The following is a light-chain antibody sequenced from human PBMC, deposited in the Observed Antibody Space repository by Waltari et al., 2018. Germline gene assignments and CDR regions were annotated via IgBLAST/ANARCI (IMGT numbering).Light chain of an antibody. V-gene: IGLV2-14*01. CDR1: DSDVGAYDF. CDR2: EVS. J-gene: IGLJ1*01. CDR3: SSYTTSSAPGV. Sequence: QSALTQPASVSGSPGQSITISCSGTDSDVGAYDFVSWYQQHPGKAPPLIIYEVSNRPSVISNRVSASKSGNTAALTISGLQAEDEADYYCSSYTTSSAPGVFGTGTRVTVL.